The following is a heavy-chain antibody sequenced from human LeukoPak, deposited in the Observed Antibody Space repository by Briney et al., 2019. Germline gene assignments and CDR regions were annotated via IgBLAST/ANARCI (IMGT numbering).Heavy chain of an antibody. CDR1: GYTFTSYD. CDR3: ASSTTVTGWFDP. V-gene: IGHV1-8*01. CDR2: MNPNRGNT. J-gene: IGHJ5*02. Sequence: ASVKVSCKASGYTFTSYDINWVRQATGQGREWMGCMNPNRGNTGYAQKFQGRVTLTRNTSISTAYMCLRSLRYEETAVCICASSTTVTGWFDPWGQGTLVTVSS. D-gene: IGHD5/OR15-5a*01.